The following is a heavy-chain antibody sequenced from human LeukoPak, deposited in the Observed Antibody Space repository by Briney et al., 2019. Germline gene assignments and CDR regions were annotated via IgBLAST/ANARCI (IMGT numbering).Heavy chain of an antibody. CDR2: ISYDGNNE. J-gene: IGHJ6*02. Sequence: PGRSLRLSCAASGFTFNDFDMHLVRQAPGEGLDWVAVISYDGNNEYYADSVKGRFTISRDNSKNTLYLQMNSLRVEDTAVYYCAKDSYGMDVWGQGTTVTVSS. V-gene: IGHV3-30*18. CDR1: GFTFNDFD. CDR3: AKDSYGMDV.